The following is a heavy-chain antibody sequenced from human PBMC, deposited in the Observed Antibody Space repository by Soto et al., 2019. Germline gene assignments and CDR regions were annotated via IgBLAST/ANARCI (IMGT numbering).Heavy chain of an antibody. CDR3: ARDKLYTYYCDISGYYYGTGDY. CDR2: IIPIFGTA. V-gene: IGHV1-69*01. CDR1: GGTFSSYA. Sequence: QVQLVQSGAEVKKPGSSVTVSCKASGGTFSSYAISWVRQAPGQGLEWMGGIIPIFGTANYAQKFQGRVTLAAEESTSTAYMELSSLRSEDTAVYYCARDKLYTYYCDISGYYYGTGDYWGQGTLVTVSS. J-gene: IGHJ4*02. D-gene: IGHD3-22*01.